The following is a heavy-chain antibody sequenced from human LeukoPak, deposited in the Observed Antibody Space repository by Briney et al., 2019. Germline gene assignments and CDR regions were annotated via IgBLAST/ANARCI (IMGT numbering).Heavy chain of an antibody. Sequence: ASVKVSCKASGYTFTSYYMHWVRQAPGQGLEWMGIINPSGGSTSYAQKFQGRVTMTRDTSTSTVYMELSCLRSEDTAVYYCARHLIAAAYDYWGQGTLVTVSS. D-gene: IGHD6-13*01. CDR2: INPSGGST. CDR3: ARHLIAAAYDY. J-gene: IGHJ4*02. V-gene: IGHV1-46*01. CDR1: GYTFTSYY.